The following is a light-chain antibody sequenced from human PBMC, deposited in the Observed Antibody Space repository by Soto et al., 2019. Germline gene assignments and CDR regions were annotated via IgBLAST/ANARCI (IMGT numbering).Light chain of an antibody. Sequence: AIQVTQSPSSLSASVGDRVTITCRTSQGIRSALGWYQQKPGNVPTLLIYAASTLQSGVPSRFSGSGSGRDVTLTISSMQPEDFATYYCLLDYSYFWAFGQGTKVEIK. CDR2: AAS. CDR3: LLDYSYFWA. J-gene: IGKJ1*01. V-gene: IGKV1-6*01. CDR1: QGIRSA.